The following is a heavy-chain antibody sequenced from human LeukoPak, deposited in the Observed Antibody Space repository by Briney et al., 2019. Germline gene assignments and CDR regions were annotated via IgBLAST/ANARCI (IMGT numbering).Heavy chain of an antibody. CDR1: GFTLITYS. Sequence: PGGSLRLSCAASGFTLITYSMTWVRQAPGRGLEWVSAITGSGAFTDYADSVKGRFTISRDNPKNTLYLQMNSLRAEDTAVYYCAKRSAESSGYFDYWGQGTLVTVSS. D-gene: IGHD6-19*01. CDR2: ITGSGAFT. CDR3: AKRSAESSGYFDY. V-gene: IGHV3-23*01. J-gene: IGHJ4*02.